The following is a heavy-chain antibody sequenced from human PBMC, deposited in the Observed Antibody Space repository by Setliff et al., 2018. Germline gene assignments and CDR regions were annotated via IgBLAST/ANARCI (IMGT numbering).Heavy chain of an antibody. J-gene: IGHJ6*03. V-gene: IGHV3-7*03. CDR2: MKHDGGEK. D-gene: IGHD3-22*01. CDR3: ARVIYHYDSSGWATYYYYYMDV. CDR1: GFTFSTYW. Sequence: GGSLRLSCAASGFTFSTYWMTWVRQAPGKGLEWVANMKHDGGEKYYVESVKGRFTISRDNAKNSLYLQRNSLRAEDTAVYYCARVIYHYDSSGWATYYYYYMDVWGKGTTVTVSS.